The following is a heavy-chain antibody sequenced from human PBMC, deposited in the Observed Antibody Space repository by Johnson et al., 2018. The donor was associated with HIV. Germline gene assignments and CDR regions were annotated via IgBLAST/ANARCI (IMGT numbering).Heavy chain of an antibody. CDR3: AKGGSYSGSYYSFDI. Sequence: VQLVESGGGLIQPGGSLGLSCAASGFSVSNNYMNWVRQAPGKGLEWVSVIYSGGTTYYADSVKGRFTISRDNAKNSLYLQMNSLRAEDTALYYCAKGGSYSGSYYSFDIWGQGTMVTVSS. V-gene: IGHV3-53*01. CDR2: IYSGGTT. J-gene: IGHJ3*02. CDR1: GFSVSNNY. D-gene: IGHD1-26*01.